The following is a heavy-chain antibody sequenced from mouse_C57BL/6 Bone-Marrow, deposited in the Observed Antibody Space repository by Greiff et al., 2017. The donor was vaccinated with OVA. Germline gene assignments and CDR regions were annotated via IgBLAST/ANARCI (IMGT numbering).Heavy chain of an antibody. CDR1: GYTFTNYW. D-gene: IGHD2-1*01. Sequence: QVQLQQSGAELVRPGTSVKMSCKASGYTFTNYWIGWAKQRPGHGLEWIGDIYPGGGYTNYNEKFKGKATLTADKSSSTAYMQFSSLTSEDSVIYYCARSRIYYGNFDYWGQGTTLTVSS. V-gene: IGHV1-63*01. CDR2: IYPGGGYT. CDR3: ARSRIYYGNFDY. J-gene: IGHJ2*01.